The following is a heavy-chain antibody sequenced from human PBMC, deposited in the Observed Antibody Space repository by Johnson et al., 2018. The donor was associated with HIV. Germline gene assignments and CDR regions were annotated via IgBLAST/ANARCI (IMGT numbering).Heavy chain of an antibody. CDR1: GFTVNRSS. V-gene: IGHV3-66*01. CDR3: AKDSMGYNWNQFEAFDI. D-gene: IGHD1-20*01. CDR2: GRGT. J-gene: IGHJ3*02. Sequence: VQLVESGGGLVQSGGSLRLACADPGFTVNRSSMNWVRLAPGKGLEWVHGRGTYYADSVKGRFIISRDNCKRTLYVQMNSLRAEDTAVYDCAKDSMGYNWNQFEAFDIWGQGTMVTVSS.